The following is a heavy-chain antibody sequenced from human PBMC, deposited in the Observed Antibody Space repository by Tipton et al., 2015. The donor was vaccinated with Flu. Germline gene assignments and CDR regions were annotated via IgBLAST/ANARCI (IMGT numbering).Heavy chain of an antibody. Sequence: QLVQSGAEVKKPGASVKVSCRASGYTFTSYGISRVRQAPGQGLEWMGWISAYNGNTNYAQKLQGRITMTTDASTSTAYMELRSLGSDDPAVYYCARDSPQEQPIQRGFDYWGQGTLVTVSS. CDR2: ISAYNGNT. J-gene: IGHJ4*02. V-gene: IGHV1-18*01. D-gene: IGHD6-13*01. CDR3: ARDSPQEQPIQRGFDY. CDR1: GYTFTSYG.